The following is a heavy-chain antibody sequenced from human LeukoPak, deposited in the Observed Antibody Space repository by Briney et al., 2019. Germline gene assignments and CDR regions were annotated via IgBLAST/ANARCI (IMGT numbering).Heavy chain of an antibody. CDR2: ISSSSSTI. V-gene: IGHV3-48*01. Sequence: GGSLRLFCAASGFTYSSYSMKWVRQAPGKGLEWVSYISSSSSTIYYADSVKGRFTIARDNVKNSLYLQMNSLRAEDTAVYYCARVAETMVRGVITYYFDYWGQGTLVTVSS. J-gene: IGHJ4*02. D-gene: IGHD3-10*01. CDR1: GFTYSSYS. CDR3: ARVAETMVRGVITYYFDY.